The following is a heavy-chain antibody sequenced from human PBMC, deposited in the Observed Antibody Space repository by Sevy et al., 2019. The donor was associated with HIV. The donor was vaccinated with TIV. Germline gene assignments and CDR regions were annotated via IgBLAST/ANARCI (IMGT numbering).Heavy chain of an antibody. Sequence: GGSLRLSCTASGFTFGDYAMSWFRQAPGNGLEWVGFIRSKAYGGTTEYAASVKGRFTISRDDSKSIAYLQMNSLKTEDTAVYYCTRDELYCSSTSCYYYGMDVWGQGTTVTVSS. D-gene: IGHD2-2*01. CDR1: GFTFGDYA. J-gene: IGHJ6*02. CDR3: TRDELYCSSTSCYYYGMDV. CDR2: IRSKAYGGTT. V-gene: IGHV3-49*03.